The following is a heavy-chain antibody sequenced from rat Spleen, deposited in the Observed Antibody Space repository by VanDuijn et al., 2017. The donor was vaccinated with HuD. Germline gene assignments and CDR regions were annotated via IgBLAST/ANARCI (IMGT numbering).Heavy chain of an antibody. CDR1: GFTFSDYY. CDR2: INYDGRST. CDR3: ASRTGNWFAY. J-gene: IGHJ3*01. Sequence: EVQLVESGGGLVRPGRSLKLSCVASGFTFSDYYMAWVRQAPTKGLEWVATINYDGRSTYYRDSVKGRFTISRNNAKSTLYLQMDSLKSEDTATYYCASRTGNWFAYWGQGTLVTVSS. D-gene: IGHD5-1*01. V-gene: IGHV5-7*01.